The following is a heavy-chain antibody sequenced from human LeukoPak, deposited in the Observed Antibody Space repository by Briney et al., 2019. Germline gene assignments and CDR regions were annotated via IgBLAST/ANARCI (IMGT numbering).Heavy chain of an antibody. CDR3: TRDREGHYYGSGMFGFDP. CDR1: GYTFSSYD. J-gene: IGHJ5*02. D-gene: IGHD3-10*01. V-gene: IGHV1-8*01. Sequence: ASVTVSCKASGYTFSSYDINWVRQATGQGLEWMGWMNPNSGNTGYAQKFQGRVTMTRNTSISTAYMELSSLRSEDTAVYYCTRDREGHYYGSGMFGFDPWGQGTLVTVSS. CDR2: MNPNSGNT.